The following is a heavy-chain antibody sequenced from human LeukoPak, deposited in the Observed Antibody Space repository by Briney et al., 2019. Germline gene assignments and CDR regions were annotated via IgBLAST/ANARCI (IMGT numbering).Heavy chain of an antibody. V-gene: IGHV1-69*13. J-gene: IGHJ4*02. CDR3: ARASRVGYCSSTSCYFDY. CDR2: IIPIFGTA. Sequence: SVKVSCKASGGAFSSYAISWVRQAPGQGLEWMGGIIPIFGTANYAQKFQGRVTITADESTSTAYMELSGLRSEDTAVYYCARASRVGYCSSTSCYFDYWGQGTLVTVSS. D-gene: IGHD2-2*01. CDR1: GGAFSSYA.